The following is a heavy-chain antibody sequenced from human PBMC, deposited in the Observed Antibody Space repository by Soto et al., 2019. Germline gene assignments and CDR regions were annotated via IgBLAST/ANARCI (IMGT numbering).Heavy chain of an antibody. CDR2: IWYDGSNK. D-gene: IGHD5-18*01. Sequence: QVQLVESGGGVVQSGRSLRLSCAASGFTFSSYGMHWVRQAPGKGLEWVAVIWYDGSNKYYADSVKGRFTISRDNSKNTLYLQMNSPRAEDTAVYYCARDPTSRGRIQLWYDYWGQGTLVTVSS. CDR3: ARDPTSRGRIQLWYDY. CDR1: GFTFSSYG. J-gene: IGHJ4*02. V-gene: IGHV3-33*01.